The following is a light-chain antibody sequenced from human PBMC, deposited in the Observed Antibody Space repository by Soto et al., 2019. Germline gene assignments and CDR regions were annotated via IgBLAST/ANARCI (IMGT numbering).Light chain of an antibody. V-gene: IGLV2-14*01. Sequence: SVLTQPASVSGSPGQSITISCTGTNSDVGGYNYVSWYQQHPGKAPKLMIYEVSYRPSGVSNRFSGSKSGNTASLTISGLQAEDEADYYCSSYTSSSTYVFGTGTKVTAL. CDR3: SSYTSSSTYV. CDR1: NSDVGGYNY. CDR2: EVS. J-gene: IGLJ1*01.